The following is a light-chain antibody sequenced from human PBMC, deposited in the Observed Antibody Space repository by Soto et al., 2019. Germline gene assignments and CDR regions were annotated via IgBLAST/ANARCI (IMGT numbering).Light chain of an antibody. CDR2: DAS. CDR1: QDISNY. V-gene: IGKV1-33*01. Sequence: DLQMTQSPPSLSASVGDRVTITCQASQDISNYLNWYQQKLGKAPKLLIYDASNLETGVPSRFSGSGSGTQFTFTITSLQPEDSATYYCQHFDNLPLSFGPGTKVHIK. J-gene: IGKJ3*01. CDR3: QHFDNLPLS.